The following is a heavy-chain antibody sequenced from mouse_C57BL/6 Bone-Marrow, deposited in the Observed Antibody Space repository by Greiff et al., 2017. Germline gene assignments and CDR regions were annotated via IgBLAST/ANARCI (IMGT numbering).Heavy chain of an antibody. CDR2: INPYNGGT. CDR1: GYTFTDYY. Sequence: VQLKESGPVLVKPGASVKMSCKASGYTFTDYYMNWVKQSHGKSLEWIGVINPYNGGTSYNQKFKGKATLTVDKSSSTAYMELNSLTSEDSAVYYCARGLYYFDYWGQGTTLTVSS. D-gene: IGHD6-1*01. J-gene: IGHJ2*01. CDR3: ARGLYYFDY. V-gene: IGHV1-19*01.